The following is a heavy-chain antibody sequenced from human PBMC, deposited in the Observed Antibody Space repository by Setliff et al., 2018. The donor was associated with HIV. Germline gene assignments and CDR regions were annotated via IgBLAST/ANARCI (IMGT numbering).Heavy chain of an antibody. CDR1: GGSISSHY. CDR2: LYYSGST. V-gene: IGHV4-59*11. CDR3: ARDPGGLYCRSTTCQGGCFDP. J-gene: IGHJ5*02. D-gene: IGHD2-2*01. Sequence: SETLSLTCTVSGGSISSHYWSRIRQPPGKGLEWIGSLYYSGSTDYSPSLKSRVSISVDTSKNQLSLKLNSLTAADTAVYYCARDPGGLYCRSTTCQGGCFDPWGQGTLVTVSS.